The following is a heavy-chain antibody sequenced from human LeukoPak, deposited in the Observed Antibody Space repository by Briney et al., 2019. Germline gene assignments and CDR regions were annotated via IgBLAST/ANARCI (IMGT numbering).Heavy chain of an antibody. CDR1: GFTFSSYA. D-gene: IGHD3-22*01. Sequence: GGSLRPSCAASGFTFSSYAMSWVRQAPGKGLEWVSAISGNGGSTYYADSVKGRFTISRDNSKNTLYLQMNSLRAEDTAVYYCYIPYYDTSAYKGYWGQGTLVTVSS. V-gene: IGHV3-23*01. CDR3: YIPYYDTSAYKGY. CDR2: ISGNGGST. J-gene: IGHJ4*02.